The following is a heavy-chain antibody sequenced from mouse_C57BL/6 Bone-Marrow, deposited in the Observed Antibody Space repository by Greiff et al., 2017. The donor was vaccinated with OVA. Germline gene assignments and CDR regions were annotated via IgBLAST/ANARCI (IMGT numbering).Heavy chain of an antibody. CDR2: IYPRSGNT. CDR1: GYTFTSYG. V-gene: IGHV1-81*01. CDR3: AKANWDVGNCDV. J-gene: IGHJ1*03. D-gene: IGHD4-1*01. Sequence: VKLMESGAELARPGASVKLSCKASGYTFTSYGISWVKQRTGQGLEWIGEIYPRSGNTYYNEKFKGKGTLTADNSYSTAYMELRSLTFEDSAIYFCAKANWDVGNCDVWGTGTPVTVSS.